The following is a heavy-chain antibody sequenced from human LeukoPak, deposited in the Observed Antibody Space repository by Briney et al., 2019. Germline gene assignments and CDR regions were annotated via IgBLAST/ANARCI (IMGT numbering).Heavy chain of an antibody. CDR2: IYYSGST. V-gene: IGHV4-59*01. CDR3: ARAVVTLNYFDY. Sequence: SETLSLTCTVSGGSISSYYWSWIRQPPGKGLEWIGYIYYSGSTNYNPSLKSRVTISVDTSKNQFSLKLSSVTAADTAVYYCARAVVTLNYFDYWGQGTLVTVSS. D-gene: IGHD2-2*01. CDR1: GGSISSYY. J-gene: IGHJ4*02.